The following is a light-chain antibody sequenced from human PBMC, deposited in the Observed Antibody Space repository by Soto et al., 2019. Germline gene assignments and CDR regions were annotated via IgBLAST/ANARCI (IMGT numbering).Light chain of an antibody. CDR1: SSDVGGYNY. V-gene: IGLV2-14*01. J-gene: IGLJ1*01. CDR3: SSYTSATTYV. CDR2: DVS. Sequence: QSVLTQPRSVSVSPGQSVTISCTGTSSDVGGYNYVSWYQQHPGKAPKLIIYDVSNRPAGVSNRFSGSKSGNTASLTISGLQTQDEADYYCSSYTSATTYVFGTGTKVTVL.